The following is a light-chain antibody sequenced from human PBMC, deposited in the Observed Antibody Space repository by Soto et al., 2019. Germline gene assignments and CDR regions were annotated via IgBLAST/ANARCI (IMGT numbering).Light chain of an antibody. CDR1: SSDVGAYNY. CDR3: SSYTTSTTGV. J-gene: IGLJ3*02. CDR2: DVS. V-gene: IGLV2-14*01. Sequence: QSALTQPASVSGSPGQSITISCTGTSSDVGAYNYVSWFQQHPGKVPRLIIYDVSNRPSGVSNRFSGSKSGNTASLTISGLQAEDEADYYCSSYTTSTTGVFGGGTKVTVL.